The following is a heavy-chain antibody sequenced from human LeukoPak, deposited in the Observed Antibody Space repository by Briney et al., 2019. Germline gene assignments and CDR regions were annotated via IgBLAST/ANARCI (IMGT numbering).Heavy chain of an antibody. J-gene: IGHJ4*02. D-gene: IGHD4-23*01. CDR2: INANSGGT. V-gene: IGHV1-2*02. CDR1: GYTFTGYY. CDR3: ARDGHGGNSFDY. Sequence: ASVKVSCKASGYTFTGYYMHWVRQAPGQGLEWMGWINANSGGTDYAQKFQDRVTMTRDTSISTAYMELSRLRPDDTAVYYCARDGHGGNSFDYWGQGTLATVSS.